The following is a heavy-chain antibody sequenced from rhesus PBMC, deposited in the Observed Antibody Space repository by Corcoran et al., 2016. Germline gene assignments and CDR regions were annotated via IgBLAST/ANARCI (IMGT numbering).Heavy chain of an antibody. D-gene: IGHD1-20*01. J-gene: IGHJ4*01. CDR1: GGSISDDYY. V-gene: IGHV4-106*01. CDR2: IYGSGGGP. CDR3: TSIAGTTGFVVFDY. Sequence: QVQLQESGPGLVKPSETLSLTCAVSGGSISDDYYWSWIRQPPGKGLEWIGYIYGSGGGPNYNPSLHKRVTFSIDTSETHFSLKLGSVTAADTAVYYCTSIAGTTGFVVFDYWGQGVLVTVSS.